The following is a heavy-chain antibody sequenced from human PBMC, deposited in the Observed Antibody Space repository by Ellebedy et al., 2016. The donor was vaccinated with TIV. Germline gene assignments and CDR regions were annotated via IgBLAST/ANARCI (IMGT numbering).Heavy chain of an antibody. CDR2: IKQDGSEK. J-gene: IGHJ3*02. V-gene: IGHV3-7*01. Sequence: GGSLRLSCAASGFSFNSYWMSWVRQAPGKGLEWVANIKQDGSEKYYVDSVRGRFTISRDNAKNSLYLQMNSLRAEDTAVYYCASDGSYGDFLSPTHAFVMWGQGTMVSVSS. CDR1: GFSFNSYW. D-gene: IGHD4-17*01. CDR3: ASDGSYGDFLSPTHAFVM.